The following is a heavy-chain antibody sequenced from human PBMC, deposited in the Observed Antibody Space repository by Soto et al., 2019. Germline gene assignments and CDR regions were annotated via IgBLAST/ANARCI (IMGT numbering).Heavy chain of an antibody. V-gene: IGHV3-21*01. CDR1: GFTFDTYT. Sequence: EVQVVESGGGLVKPGGSLRLSCTASGFTFDTYTMNWLRQAPGRGLEWVSSISATTTYKYYAASVEGRFTISRDNAKSSLYLQTNSLGAEDTAVYYCARGSASKSGHLWYFDLWGRGTLVTVSS. CDR2: ISATTTYK. D-gene: IGHD2-8*02. J-gene: IGHJ2*01. CDR3: ARGSASKSGHLWYFDL.